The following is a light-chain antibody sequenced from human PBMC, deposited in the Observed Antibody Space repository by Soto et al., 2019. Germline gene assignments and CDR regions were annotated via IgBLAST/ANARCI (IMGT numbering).Light chain of an antibody. CDR3: QQYGSSPKT. V-gene: IGKV3-20*01. CDR2: GAS. J-gene: IGKJ1*01. Sequence: TQSPATLAVSPGGRVTLSCRASQSVGTNLAWYQQKPGQAPRLLIYGASSRATGIPDRFSGSGSGTDFTLTISRLEPEDFAVYYCQQYGSSPKTFGQGTKVDIK. CDR1: QSVGTN.